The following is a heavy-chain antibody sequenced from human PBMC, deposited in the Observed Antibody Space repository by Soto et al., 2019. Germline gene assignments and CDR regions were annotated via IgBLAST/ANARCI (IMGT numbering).Heavy chain of an antibody. V-gene: IGHV4-59*01. J-gene: IGHJ5*02. CDR2: IYYSGST. CDR1: GGSISRNY. CDR3: ARLPWADYGGIFDP. Sequence: QVQLQESGPGLVKPSETLSLTCTVSGGSISRNYWSWIRQPPGQGLEWIGYIYYSGSTNYNPSLTSRVTISVDTSKNQFSLKLSSVTAADTALYYCARLPWADYGGIFDPWGEGTLVTVSS. D-gene: IGHD4-17*01.